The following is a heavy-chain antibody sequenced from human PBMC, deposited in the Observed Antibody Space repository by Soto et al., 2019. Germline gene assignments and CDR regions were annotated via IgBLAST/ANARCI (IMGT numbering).Heavy chain of an antibody. D-gene: IGHD3-10*01. J-gene: IGHJ6*02. V-gene: IGHV1-2*04. CDR1: GYTFTRSG. CDR2: ISPNSGGT. CDR3: ARAMKLLWFGELFDYYYGMDV. Sequence: ASVKVSCKASGYTFTRSGISWVRQAPGQGLEWMGWISPNSGGTNYAQKFQGWVTMTRDTSISTAYMELSRLRSDDTAVYYCARAMKLLWFGELFDYYYGMDVWGQGTTVTVSS.